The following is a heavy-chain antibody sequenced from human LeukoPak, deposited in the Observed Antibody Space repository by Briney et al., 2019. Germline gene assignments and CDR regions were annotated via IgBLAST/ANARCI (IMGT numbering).Heavy chain of an antibody. V-gene: IGHV3-11*01. CDR2: ISSSGSTV. Sequence: GGSLRLSCTASGFTFSDHYMSWIRQAPGKGLEWISYISSSGSTVFYADSVKGRFTISRDDAENSLYLQMNSLRAEDTAVYYCARHRESRSSWYCFDYWGQGILVTVSS. J-gene: IGHJ4*02. CDR1: GFTFSDHY. D-gene: IGHD6-13*01. CDR3: ARHRESRSSWYCFDY.